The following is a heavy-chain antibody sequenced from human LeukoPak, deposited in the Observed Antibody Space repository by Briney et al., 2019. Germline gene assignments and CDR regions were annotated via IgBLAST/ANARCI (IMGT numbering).Heavy chain of an antibody. V-gene: IGHV3-30-3*01. D-gene: IGHD6-13*01. Sequence: GGSLRLSCAASGFTFSSYAMPWVRQAPGKGLEWVAVISYDGSNKYYADSVKGRFTISRDNSKNTLYLQMNSLSAEDTAVYYCARDGVLESSSWYTGGDYWGQGTLVTVSS. J-gene: IGHJ4*02. CDR2: ISYDGSNK. CDR1: GFTFSSYA. CDR3: ARDGVLESSSWYTGGDY.